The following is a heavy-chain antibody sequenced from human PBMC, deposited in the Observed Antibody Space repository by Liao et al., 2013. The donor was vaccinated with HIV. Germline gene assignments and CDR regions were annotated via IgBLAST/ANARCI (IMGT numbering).Heavy chain of an antibody. CDR3: ASGGGISGGSNPADYYYYYMDV. V-gene: IGHV4-61*02. D-gene: IGHD2-15*01. CDR1: GVSISSGSYY. J-gene: IGHJ6*03. Sequence: QVQLQESGPGLVKPSQTLSLTCTVSGVSISSGSYYWSWIRQPAGKGLEWVGHIYTSGSTNYNPSLKSRVTISVDTSKNQFSLKLSSVTAADTAVYYCASGGGISGGSNPADYYYYYMDVWGEREVTVTVSS. CDR2: IYTSGST.